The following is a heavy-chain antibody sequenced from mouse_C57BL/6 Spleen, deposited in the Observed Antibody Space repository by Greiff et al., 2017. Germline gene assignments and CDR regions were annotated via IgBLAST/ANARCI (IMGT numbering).Heavy chain of an antibody. V-gene: IGHV6-6*01. CDR2: IRNKANNHAT. Sequence: EVQLVQSGGGLVQPGGSMKLSCAASGFTFSDAWMDWVRQYPEKGLEWVAEIRNKANNHATDYAVSVKGRFTISRDDSKSGVYLHMNSLSAEDTGIYYGTSWSSDVRVAYWGQGTLVTVSA. CDR3: TSWSSDVRVAY. D-gene: IGHD1-1*01. J-gene: IGHJ3*01. CDR1: GFTFSDAW.